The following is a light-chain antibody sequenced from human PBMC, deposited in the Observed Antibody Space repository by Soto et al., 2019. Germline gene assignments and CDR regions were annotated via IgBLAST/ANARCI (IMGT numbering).Light chain of an antibody. CDR3: QQYNSGYT. CDR1: QSVSSN. CDR2: GAS. J-gene: IGKJ2*01. V-gene: IGKV3-15*01. Sequence: EIVMTQSPATLSVSPGARATLSCRASQSVSSNLAWYQQKPGQAPRLLIYGASTRATGIPARFSGSGSGTEFTLTISSLHSEGFAFYFGQQYNSGYTFGQGPKLEIK.